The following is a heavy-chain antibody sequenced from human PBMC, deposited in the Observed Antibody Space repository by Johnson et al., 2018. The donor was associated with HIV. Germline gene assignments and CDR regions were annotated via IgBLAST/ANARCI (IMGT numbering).Heavy chain of an antibody. CDR1: GFTVSSNY. Sequence: QLVESGGGLVQPGGSLRLSCAASGFTVSSNYMSWVRQAPGKGLEWVSVIYSGGSTYYAYSVKGRFTISRDNAKNSLYLQMNSLRAEDTALYYCARDRAYDSSGYYYGGGAFDIWGQGTMVTVSS. D-gene: IGHD3-22*01. J-gene: IGHJ3*02. V-gene: IGHV3-66*01. CDR2: IYSGGST. CDR3: ARDRAYDSSGYYYGGGAFDI.